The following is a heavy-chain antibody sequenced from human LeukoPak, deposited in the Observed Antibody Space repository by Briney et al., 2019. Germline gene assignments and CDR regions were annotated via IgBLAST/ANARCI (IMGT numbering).Heavy chain of an antibody. CDR1: GYTFTSYY. D-gene: IGHD2-8*02. Sequence: ASVTVSCKASGYTFTSYYMHWVRQAPGQGLEWLGLINPSGGSTSYAQKFQGRVTMTRDMSTSTDYMELSSLRSEDTAVYYCARDNSVEDTAWCFDPWGQGTLVTVSS. CDR2: INPSGGST. CDR3: ARDNSVEDTAWCFDP. V-gene: IGHV1-46*01. J-gene: IGHJ5*02.